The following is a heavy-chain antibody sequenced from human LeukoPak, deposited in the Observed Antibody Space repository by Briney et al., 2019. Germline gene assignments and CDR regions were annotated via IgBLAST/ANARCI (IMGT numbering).Heavy chain of an antibody. CDR1: GGSISSGDYY. CDR3: ARKYSSGWYGPFDY. CDR2: IYYSGST. D-gene: IGHD6-19*01. Sequence: PSQTLSLTCTVSGGSISSGDYYWSWIRQPPGKGLEWIGYIYYSGSTYCNPSLKSRVTISVGTSKNQFSLKLSSVTAADTAVYYCARKYSSGWYGPFDYWGQGTLVTVSS. J-gene: IGHJ4*02. V-gene: IGHV4-30-4*08.